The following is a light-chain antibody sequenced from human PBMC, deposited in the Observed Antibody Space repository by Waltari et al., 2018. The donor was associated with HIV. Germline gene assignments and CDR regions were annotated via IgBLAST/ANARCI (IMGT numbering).Light chain of an antibody. CDR1: QDISNY. Sequence: DIQLTQSPSFLSASVGDRVTITCRTSQDISNYLAWYQQKPGQAPKLLIYAASALQTGVPSRFSGSGSGTDFSLSITSLQPEDFATYYCQQIKSYPLTFGGGTKMEIK. V-gene: IGKV1-9*01. CDR3: QQIKSYPLT. CDR2: AAS. J-gene: IGKJ4*01.